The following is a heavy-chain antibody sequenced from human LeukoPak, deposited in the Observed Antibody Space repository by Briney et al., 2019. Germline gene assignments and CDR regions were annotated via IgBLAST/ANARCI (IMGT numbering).Heavy chain of an antibody. CDR2: IIPIFGTA. D-gene: IGHD5-24*01. J-gene: IGHJ4*02. CDR3: ARVQWTFGEMATAYYFDY. Sequence: SVKVSCKASGGTFSSYAISWVRQAPGQGLEWMGGIIPIFGTANYAQKFQGRVTITADKSTSTAYMELSSLRSEDTAVYYCARVQWTFGEMATAYYFDYWGQGTLVTVSS. CDR1: GGTFSSYA. V-gene: IGHV1-69*06.